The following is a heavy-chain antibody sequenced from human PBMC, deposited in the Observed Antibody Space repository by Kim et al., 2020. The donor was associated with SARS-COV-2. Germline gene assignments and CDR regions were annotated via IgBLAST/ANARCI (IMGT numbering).Heavy chain of an antibody. D-gene: IGHD3-22*01. CDR3: ARDPPYDSSGPTPDY. CDR1: GFTFSSYW. J-gene: IGHJ4*02. Sequence: GGSLRLSCAASGFTFSSYWMSWVRQAPGKGLEWVANIKQDGSEKYYVDSVKGRFTISRDNAKNSLYLQMNSLRAEDTAVYYCARDPPYDSSGPTPDYWGQGTLVTVSS. V-gene: IGHV3-7*01. CDR2: IKQDGSEK.